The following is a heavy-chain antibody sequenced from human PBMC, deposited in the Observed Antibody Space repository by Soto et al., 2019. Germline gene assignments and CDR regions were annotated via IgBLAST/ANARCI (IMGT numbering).Heavy chain of an antibody. D-gene: IGHD2-21*01. CDR1: GGTFSSYT. CDR2: IIPILGIA. Sequence: QVQLVQSGAEVKKPGSSVKVSCKASGGTFSSYTISWVRQAPGQGLEWMGRIIPILGIANYAQKFQGRVTITADKSPSTAYMELSSLRSEDSAVYYCARYFGNVVVIATEYFQHWGQGILVTDSS. J-gene: IGHJ1*01. CDR3: ARYFGNVVVIATEYFQH. V-gene: IGHV1-69*02.